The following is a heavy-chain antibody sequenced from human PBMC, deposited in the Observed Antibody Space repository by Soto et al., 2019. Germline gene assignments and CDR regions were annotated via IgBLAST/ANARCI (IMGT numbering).Heavy chain of an antibody. CDR2: MSYDGSNK. V-gene: IGHV3-30-3*01. CDR1: GFTFSSYA. D-gene: IGHD3-16*01. J-gene: IGHJ4*02. Sequence: QVQLVESGGGVVQPGRSLRLSCAASGFTFSSYAMHWVRRVPGKGLEWMAVMSYDGSNKYYADSVKGRFTISRDNSKNTLYPQMNSLRPEDTALYYCARDGGAYWGQGTLVIVSS. CDR3: ARDGGAY.